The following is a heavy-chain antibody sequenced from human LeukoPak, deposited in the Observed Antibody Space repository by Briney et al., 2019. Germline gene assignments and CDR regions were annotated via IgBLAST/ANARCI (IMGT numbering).Heavy chain of an antibody. V-gene: IGHV4-59*08. CDR2: IYYSGST. J-gene: IGHJ5*02. CDR3: ARLGYCSGGSCYGSWFDP. D-gene: IGHD2-15*01. CDR1: GVSISSYY. Sequence: SETLSLTCTVSGVSISSYYWSWIRQPPGKGLEWIGFIYYSGSTNYNPSLKSRVTISVDTSKNQFSLKLSSVTAADTAVYYCARLGYCSGGSCYGSWFDPWGQGTLVTVSS.